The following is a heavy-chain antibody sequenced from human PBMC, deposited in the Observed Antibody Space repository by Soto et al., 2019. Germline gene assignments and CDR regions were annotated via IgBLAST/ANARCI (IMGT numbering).Heavy chain of an antibody. J-gene: IGHJ4*02. CDR2: IYYTGTT. D-gene: IGHD6-19*01. CDR1: GGSISSSSYY. V-gene: IGHV4-39*01. Sequence: SETLSLTCTVSGGSISSSSYYWGWIRQPPGKGLEWIGSIYYTGTTHYNPSLKSRATISIDTSKNQFSLNLNSVTAADTAVYYCARTARQDTVAGNYWGQGTLVTVSS. CDR3: ARTARQDTVAGNY.